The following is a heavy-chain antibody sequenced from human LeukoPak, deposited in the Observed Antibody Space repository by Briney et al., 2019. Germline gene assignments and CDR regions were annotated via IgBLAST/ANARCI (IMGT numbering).Heavy chain of an antibody. D-gene: IGHD5-24*01. CDR2: IRKKANSYTT. Sequence: GGSLRLSCAASGFTFSSYAMSWVRQAPGKGLEWVGRIRKKANSYTTEFAASVKGRFTISRDDSKNSLSLQMKSLKTEDTAVYYCTRDRSRDGYNYYFDYWGQGTLATVSS. V-gene: IGHV3-72*01. J-gene: IGHJ4*02. CDR1: GFTFSSYA. CDR3: TRDRSRDGYNYYFDY.